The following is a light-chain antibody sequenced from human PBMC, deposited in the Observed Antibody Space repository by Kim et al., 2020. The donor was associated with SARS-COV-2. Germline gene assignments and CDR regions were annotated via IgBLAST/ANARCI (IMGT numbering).Light chain of an antibody. J-gene: IGKJ2*01. Sequence: SPRERATLCCRASQSVSSNLAWYQQIPGQAPRLLIYGASTRATGIPARFSGSESGTEFTLTISSLQSEDFAVYYCQQYNNWPPWYTFGQGTKLEI. CDR3: QQYNNWPPWYT. CDR2: GAS. CDR1: QSVSSN. V-gene: IGKV3-15*01.